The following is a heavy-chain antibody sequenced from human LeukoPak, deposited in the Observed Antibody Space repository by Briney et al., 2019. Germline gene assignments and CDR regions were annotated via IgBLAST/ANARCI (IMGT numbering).Heavy chain of an antibody. J-gene: IGHJ4*02. CDR3: ALIAVAKYYFDY. Sequence: ASVKVSCKASGYTFTGYYMHWVRQAPGQGLEWMGWINPNSGGTNYAQKFQGRVTMTRDTSISTAYMELSRLRSDDTAVYYCALIAVAKYYFDYWGQGTLVTVSS. V-gene: IGHV1-2*02. D-gene: IGHD6-19*01. CDR2: INPNSGGT. CDR1: GYTFTGYY.